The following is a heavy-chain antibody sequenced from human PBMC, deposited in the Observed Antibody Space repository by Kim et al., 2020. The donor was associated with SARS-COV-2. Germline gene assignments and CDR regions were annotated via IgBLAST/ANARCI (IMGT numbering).Heavy chain of an antibody. V-gene: IGHV3-21*01. Sequence: GGSLRLSCAASGFTFSSYSMNWVRQAPGKGLEWVSSISSSSSYIYYADSVKGRFTISRDNAKNSLYLQMNSLRAEDTAVYYCARVSYLTDVFDYWGQGTLVTVSS. CDR2: ISSSSSYI. D-gene: IGHD2-2*02. CDR1: GFTFSSYS. J-gene: IGHJ4*02. CDR3: ARVSYLTDVFDY.